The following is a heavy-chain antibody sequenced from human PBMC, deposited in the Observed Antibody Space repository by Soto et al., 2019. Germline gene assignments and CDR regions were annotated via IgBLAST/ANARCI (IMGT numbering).Heavy chain of an antibody. V-gene: IGHV3-9*01. Sequence: PGWALRLSCAASGFNFDDYAGHWVRHVAGKGLEWVSGISWNSGSIGYADSVKGRFTISRDNAKNSLYLQMNSLRPEDTALYYCAKDIASSGYPPSSWGQGTQVTVSS. D-gene: IGHD3-22*01. J-gene: IGHJ5*02. CDR1: GFNFDDYA. CDR3: AKDIASSGYPPSS. CDR2: ISWNSGSI.